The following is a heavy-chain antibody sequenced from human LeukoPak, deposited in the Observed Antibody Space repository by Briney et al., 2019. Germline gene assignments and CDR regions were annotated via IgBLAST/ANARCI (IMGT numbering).Heavy chain of an antibody. V-gene: IGHV3-21*01. J-gene: IGHJ6*04. CDR1: GLTITNYW. Sequence: GGSLRLSCAVSGLTITNYWMAWVRQAPGKGLEWVSSISSSSSYIYYADSVKGRFTISRDNAKNSLYLQMNSLRAEDTAVYYCASDTVTTSGGMDVWGKGTTVTVSS. CDR2: ISSSSSYI. D-gene: IGHD4-17*01. CDR3: ASDTVTTSGGMDV.